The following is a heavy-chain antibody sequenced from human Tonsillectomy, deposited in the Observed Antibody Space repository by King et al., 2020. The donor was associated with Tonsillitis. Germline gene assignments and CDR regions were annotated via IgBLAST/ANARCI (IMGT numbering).Heavy chain of an antibody. J-gene: IGHJ4*02. V-gene: IGHV3-33*05. Sequence: VQLVESGGGVVQPGRSLRLSCETSGFIFSSYGMHWVRQAPGKGLEWVATISFDGANTHHSDSVTGRFTISRDNSKNTMYLQMNSLRAEDTAVYYCARERLYNVGWGIDHGGQGTLVTVSS. D-gene: IGHD1-14*01. CDR3: ARERLYNVGWGIDH. CDR2: ISFDGANT. CDR1: GFIFSSYG.